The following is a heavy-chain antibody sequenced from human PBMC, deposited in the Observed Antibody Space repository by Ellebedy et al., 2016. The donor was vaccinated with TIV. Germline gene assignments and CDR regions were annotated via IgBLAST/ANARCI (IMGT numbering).Heavy chain of an antibody. D-gene: IGHD1-1*01. J-gene: IGHJ4*02. Sequence: AASVKVSCKTSGDTFSSHAINWVRQAPGQGLEWMGRIIPVLGIANYAQKFQARVTITADKSTSTAYMELSSLRSEDTAVYYCARDRSRLQLYYFDYWGQGTLVTVSS. CDR3: ARDRSRLQLYYFDY. CDR1: GDTFSSHA. V-gene: IGHV1-69*04. CDR2: IIPVLGIA.